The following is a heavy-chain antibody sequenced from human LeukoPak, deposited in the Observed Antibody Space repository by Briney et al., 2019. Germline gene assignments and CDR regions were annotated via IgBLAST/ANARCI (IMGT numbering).Heavy chain of an antibody. Sequence: PSETLSLTCTVSGGSISSSSYYWGWIRQPPGKGLEWIGSIYYSGSTYYNPSLKSRVTISVDTSKNQFSLKLSSVTAADTAVYYCARVGFGADYYMDVWGKGTTVTISS. CDR1: GGSISSSSYY. CDR2: IYYSGST. J-gene: IGHJ6*03. CDR3: ARVGFGADYYMDV. V-gene: IGHV4-39*07. D-gene: IGHD3-10*01.